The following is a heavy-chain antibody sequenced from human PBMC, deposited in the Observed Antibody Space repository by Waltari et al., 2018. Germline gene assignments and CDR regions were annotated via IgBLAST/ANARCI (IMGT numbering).Heavy chain of an antibody. Sequence: EVQLMESGGGLVQPGRSLRLSCAASGFIFAAYAMHWVRQAPGKGLEWVSGISWNGDTKVYADSVKGRFTISRDNAKNSLYLEMNSLRAEDTALYYCAKMSSIWGQGTMVTVSS. CDR3: AKMSSI. CDR1: GFIFAAYA. V-gene: IGHV3-9*01. J-gene: IGHJ3*02. CDR2: ISWNGDTK.